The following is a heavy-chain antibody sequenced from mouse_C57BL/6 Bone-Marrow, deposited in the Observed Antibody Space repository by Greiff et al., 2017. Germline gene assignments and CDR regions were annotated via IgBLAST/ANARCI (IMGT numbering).Heavy chain of an antibody. Sequence: DVMLVESGGRLVKPGGSLKLSCAASGFTFSDYGMHWVRQAPEKGLEWVAYISSGSSTIYYADTVKGRFTISRDNAKNTLFLQMTSRRSEDTAMYYCARDSVNAMDYWGQGTSVTVSS. CDR1: GFTFSDYG. D-gene: IGHD2-12*01. V-gene: IGHV5-17*01. CDR2: ISSGSSTI. CDR3: ARDSVNAMDY. J-gene: IGHJ4*01.